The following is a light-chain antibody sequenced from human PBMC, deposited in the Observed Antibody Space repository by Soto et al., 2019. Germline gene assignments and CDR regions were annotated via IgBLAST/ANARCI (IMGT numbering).Light chain of an antibody. CDR2: DAS. J-gene: IGKJ4*01. V-gene: IGKV1-33*01. CDR3: QQYDDLPLT. Sequence: DIRMTQSPSSLSASVGDRVTITCQASQDISNYLNWYQQRPGKAPKLIIYDASNLEAGVPSRFSGSGSGTDFTFTISSLQPEDIATYYCQQYDDLPLTFGGGTKVEI. CDR1: QDISNY.